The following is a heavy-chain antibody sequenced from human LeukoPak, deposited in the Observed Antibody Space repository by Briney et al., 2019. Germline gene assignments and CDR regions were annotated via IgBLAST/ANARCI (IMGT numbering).Heavy chain of an antibody. CDR3: ASESSPSPYYYYGMDV. Sequence: KTSETLSLTCAVYGGSFSGYYWSWIRQPLGKGLEWTGEINHSGSTNYNPSLKSRVTISVDTSKNQFSLKLSSVTAADTAVYYCASESSPSPYYYYGMDVWGKGTTVTVSS. J-gene: IGHJ6*04. CDR2: INHSGST. V-gene: IGHV4-34*01. D-gene: IGHD3-10*01. CDR1: GGSFSGYY.